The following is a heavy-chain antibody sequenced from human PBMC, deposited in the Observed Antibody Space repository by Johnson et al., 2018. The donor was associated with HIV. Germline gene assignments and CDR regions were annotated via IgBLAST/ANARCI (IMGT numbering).Heavy chain of an antibody. J-gene: IGHJ3*02. D-gene: IGHD5-24*01. Sequence: VQLMESGGGVVQPGRSLRLSCAASGFTFSSYVIHWVRQPPGKGLEWVAVISYDGSNKFYGDSVKGRFTISRDNSKNTLYLQMNSLRAEDTAVYYCAKDIGDGYNRWGGFDIWGQGTMVTVSS. V-gene: IGHV3-30*18. CDR3: AKDIGDGYNRWGGFDI. CDR1: GFTFSSYV. CDR2: ISYDGSNK.